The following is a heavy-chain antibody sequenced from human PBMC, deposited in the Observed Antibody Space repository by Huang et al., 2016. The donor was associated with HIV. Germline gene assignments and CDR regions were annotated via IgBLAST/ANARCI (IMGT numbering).Heavy chain of an antibody. J-gene: IGHJ3*02. CDR1: GGSITSSSYY. CDR3: ARHFSYYDSSGYTPWDAFDI. D-gene: IGHD3-22*01. Sequence: QLQLQGSGPGLVKPSETLSLTCTVSGGSITSSSYYWGWIRQPPGKGLEWLGSIHYSGSTDYNPSLKSRVTVSVDTSKNQFSLKRSSVTAADTAVYYCARHFSYYDSSGYTPWDAFDIWGQGTMVTVSS. V-gene: IGHV4-39*01. CDR2: IHYSGST.